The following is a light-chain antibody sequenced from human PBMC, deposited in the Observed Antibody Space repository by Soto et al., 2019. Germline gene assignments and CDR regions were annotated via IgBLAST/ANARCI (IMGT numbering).Light chain of an antibody. CDR3: QRYNAAPFT. CDR1: QVIGKY. Sequence: DIQMTQSPSSLSASVQDSVTITCRASQVIGKYLAWYQQKPGKVPKLLIQAASTLQSGVPSRFSGSGSGTDFTLTINNLQHEDVATYYCQRYNAAPFTFGPGTKVDIK. V-gene: IGKV1-27*01. J-gene: IGKJ3*01. CDR2: AAS.